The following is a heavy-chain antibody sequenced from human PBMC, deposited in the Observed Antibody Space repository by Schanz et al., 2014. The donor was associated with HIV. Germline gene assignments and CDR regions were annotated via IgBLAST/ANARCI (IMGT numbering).Heavy chain of an antibody. J-gene: IGHJ5*02. CDR3: VKAYSSGFSGAGS. CDR2: VIGSGVRT. D-gene: IGHD5-18*01. CDR1: GFTFTNHA. Sequence: EVQLLESGGGLAQPGGSLTLSCAASGFTFTNHALSWVRQAPGRGLEWVSTVIGSGVRTIYADSVKGRFTISRDNSRNALYLHMNSLRADDTAIYYCVKAYSSGFSGAGSWGQGALVTVSS. V-gene: IGHV3-23*01.